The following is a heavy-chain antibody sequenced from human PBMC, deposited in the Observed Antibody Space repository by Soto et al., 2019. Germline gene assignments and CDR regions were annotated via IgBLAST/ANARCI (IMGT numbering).Heavy chain of an antibody. J-gene: IGHJ4*02. CDR3: ARERFGEYADY. D-gene: IGHD3-10*01. CDR2: IYHSGST. Sequence: SETLSLTCAVSGGSISSGGYSWSWIRQPPGKGLEWIGYIYHSGSTYYNPSLKSRVTISVDRSKNQFSLKLSSVTAADTAVYYCARERFGEYADYWGQGTLVTVSS. V-gene: IGHV4-30-2*01. CDR1: GGSISSGGYS.